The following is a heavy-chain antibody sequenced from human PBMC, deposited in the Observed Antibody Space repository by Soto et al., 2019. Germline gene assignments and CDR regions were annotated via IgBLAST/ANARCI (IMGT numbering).Heavy chain of an antibody. CDR3: ARFVGRGGRPLYDS. V-gene: IGHV4-30-4*01. CDR1: GGSITIGGYY. J-gene: IGHJ4*02. Sequence: SETLSLTCTVSGGSITIGGYYWIGIRQPPGNGLEWIGYIYYSGSTYYNPSLKSRVTISLDTSKNQFSLNLSSVTAADTAVYYCARFVGRGGRPLYDSWGQGTLVTVSS. D-gene: IGHD2-15*01. CDR2: IYYSGST.